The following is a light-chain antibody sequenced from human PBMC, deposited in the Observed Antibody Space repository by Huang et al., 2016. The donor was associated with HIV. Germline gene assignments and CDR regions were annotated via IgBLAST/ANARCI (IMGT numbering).Light chain of an antibody. V-gene: IGKV3-11*01. J-gene: IGKJ4*01. CDR1: QRVSNY. CDR3: QQRANWPS. CDR2: DTS. Sequence: EIVLTQSPATLSLSPGERATLSCRASQRVSNYLAWYQQKPGQAPRLLIFDTSNRASGIPARFSGSGSGTEFTLTINGLEPDDFATYYCQQRANWPSFGGGTKVEI.